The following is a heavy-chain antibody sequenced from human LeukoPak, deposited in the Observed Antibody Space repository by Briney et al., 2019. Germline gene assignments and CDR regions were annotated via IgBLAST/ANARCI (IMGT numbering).Heavy chain of an antibody. J-gene: IGHJ4*02. D-gene: IGHD3-22*01. CDR3: VRDGFYSDSSGYPFGY. CDR2: ITSSNYM. CDR1: GFTFSTYS. Sequence: GGSLRLSCAASGFTFSTYSMSWVRRAPGKGLEWVSCITSSNYMYYADSVKGRFTISRDNAKNSLYLQMNSLRAEDTAVYYCVRDGFYSDSSGYPFGYWGQGSLVTVSS. V-gene: IGHV3-69-1*01.